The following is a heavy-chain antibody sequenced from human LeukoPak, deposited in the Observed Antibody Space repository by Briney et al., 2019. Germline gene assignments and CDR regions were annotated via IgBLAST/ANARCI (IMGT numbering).Heavy chain of an antibody. V-gene: IGHV4-31*03. Sequence: PSETLSLTCTVSGGSISSGGYYWSWIRQHPGKGLEWIGYIYYSGSTYYNPSLKSRVTISVDTSKNQFSLKLSSVTAADTAVYYCARVSYGNYYYYGMDVWGQGTTVTVSS. CDR2: IYYSGST. CDR3: ARVSYGNYYYYGMDV. D-gene: IGHD3-10*01. CDR1: GGSISSGGYY. J-gene: IGHJ6*02.